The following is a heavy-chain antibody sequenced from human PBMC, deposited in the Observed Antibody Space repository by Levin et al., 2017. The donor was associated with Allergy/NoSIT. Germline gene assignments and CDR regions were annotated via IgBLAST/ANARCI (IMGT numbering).Heavy chain of an antibody. V-gene: IGHV3-74*01. CDR2: INSDGSNT. CDR3: ARGGCSSTSCLDN. D-gene: IGHD2-2*01. CDR1: GFTFSNYW. J-gene: IGHJ4*02. Sequence: RGESLKISCAASGFTFSNYWMHWVRQAPGKGLAWVSHINSDGSNTNYADSVKGRFTISRDNAKNTLYLQMNSLRDEDTAVYYCARGGCSSTSCLDNWGQGTLVTVSP.